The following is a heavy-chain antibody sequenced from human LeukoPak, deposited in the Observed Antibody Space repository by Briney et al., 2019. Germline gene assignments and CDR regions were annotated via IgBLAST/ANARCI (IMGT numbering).Heavy chain of an antibody. V-gene: IGHV3-23*01. CDR1: GFIFSDYY. J-gene: IGHJ4*02. CDR3: AKDYYALLWFGEFNRKYYFDY. Sequence: GGSLRLSCAASGFIFSDYYMDWVRQAPGKGLQWVSGISGSGGERYYTESVKGRFTISRDNSKNTLYLQMNSLRAEDTAVYYCAKDYYALLWFGEFNRKYYFDYWGQGTLVTVSS. CDR2: ISGSGGER. D-gene: IGHD3-10*01.